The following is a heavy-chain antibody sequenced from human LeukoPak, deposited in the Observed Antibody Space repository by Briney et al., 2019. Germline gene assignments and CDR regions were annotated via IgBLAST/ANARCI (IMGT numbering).Heavy chain of an antibody. V-gene: IGHV3-30*02. Sequence: PGGSLRLSCAASGFTFKCFGMHWVRQAPGKGLEWVAFLRYDGSDKEYAESVKGRFIISRDNSKNTLYVQMDGLRIEDTGVYFCARDFSYGVKGAFEYWGQGTLVTVSS. D-gene: IGHD3-10*01. CDR3: ARDFSYGVKGAFEY. J-gene: IGHJ4*02. CDR1: GFTFKCFG. CDR2: LRYDGSDK.